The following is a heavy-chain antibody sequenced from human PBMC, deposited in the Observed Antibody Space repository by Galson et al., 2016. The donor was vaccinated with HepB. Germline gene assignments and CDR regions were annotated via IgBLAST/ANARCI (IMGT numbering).Heavy chain of an antibody. Sequence: ETLSLTCTVSGGSISTYYWNWIRQPPGKGLEWIGYIYYSGSTNYNPSLKSRVTLSVDTSKNQFSLKLTSVTAADTAVYYCARDSAGSFDLWGRGTLVTVS. V-gene: IGHV4-59*01. CDR3: ARDSAGSFDL. J-gene: IGHJ2*01. CDR2: IYYSGST. D-gene: IGHD3-10*01. CDR1: GGSISTYY.